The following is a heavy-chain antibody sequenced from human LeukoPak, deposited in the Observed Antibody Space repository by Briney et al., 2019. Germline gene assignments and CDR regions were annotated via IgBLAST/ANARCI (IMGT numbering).Heavy chain of an antibody. CDR1: GFTFSSHE. CDR2: ISSSGDSS. Sequence: PGGSLRLSCVATGFTFSSHEMKWVRQAPGKGLEWVSYISSSGDSSYYADSVKGRFTISRDNAKNSLYLQMNSLRAEDTAVYYCARDISTSSGSFDYWGQGTLVTVSS. V-gene: IGHV3-48*03. D-gene: IGHD6-6*01. CDR3: ARDISTSSGSFDY. J-gene: IGHJ4*02.